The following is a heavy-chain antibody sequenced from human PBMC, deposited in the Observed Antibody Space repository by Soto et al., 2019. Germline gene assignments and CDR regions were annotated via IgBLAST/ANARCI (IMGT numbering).Heavy chain of an antibody. CDR3: ARSPPPDYDYIWGSYRYFDY. CDR1: GGSINNYY. D-gene: IGHD3-16*02. Sequence: PSETLSLTCTVSGGSINNYYWSWIRQPPGKGLEWIGYIYYSGSTNYNPSLKSRVTISVDTSKNQFSLKLSSVTAADTAVYYCARSPPPDYDYIWGSYRYFDYWGQGTLVTVSS. J-gene: IGHJ4*02. CDR2: IYYSGST. V-gene: IGHV4-59*01.